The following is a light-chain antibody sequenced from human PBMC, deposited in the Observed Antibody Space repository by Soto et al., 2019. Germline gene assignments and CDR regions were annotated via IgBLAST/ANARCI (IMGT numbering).Light chain of an antibody. Sequence: QSVLTQPPSASGSPGQSVTISCTGTSSDVGGYNYVSWYQQHPGRGPKVMIYEVNKRPSGVPDRFSGSKSGNTASLTVSGLQTEDEADYYCSSYAGSKNLLFGGGTKVTVL. V-gene: IGLV2-8*01. CDR3: SSYAGSKNLL. CDR2: EVN. CDR1: SSDVGGYNY. J-gene: IGLJ2*01.